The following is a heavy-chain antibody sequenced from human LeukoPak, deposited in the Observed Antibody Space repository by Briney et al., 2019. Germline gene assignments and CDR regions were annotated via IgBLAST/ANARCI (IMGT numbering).Heavy chain of an antibody. CDR2: IYYSGTT. V-gene: IGHV4-31*03. CDR1: GDSIYSGGFY. Sequence: PSETLSLTCTVSGDSIYSGGFYWSWVRQHPGKGLEWIGHIYYSGTTYYNPSLESRLIISVDTSKNEFSLKVSSMTAADTAVYYCARYQDYGDSTGEAFDIWGQGTMVTVSS. CDR3: ARYQDYGDSTGEAFDI. J-gene: IGHJ3*02. D-gene: IGHD4-17*01.